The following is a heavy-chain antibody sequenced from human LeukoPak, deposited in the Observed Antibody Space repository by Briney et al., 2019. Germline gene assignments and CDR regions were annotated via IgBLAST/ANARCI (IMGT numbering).Heavy chain of an antibody. J-gene: IGHJ4*02. D-gene: IGHD3-10*01. CDR3: ARRRSSTLIDY. CDR2: IYPGDSDT. CDR1: GYSFSSYW. V-gene: IGHV5-51*01. Sequence: GESLKISCKGSGYSFSSYWIAWVRQMPGKGLEWMGIIYPGDSDTTYSPSFQSQVTISADKSISTTYLQWNSLKASDTAMYFCARRRSSTLIDYWGQGTLVTVSS.